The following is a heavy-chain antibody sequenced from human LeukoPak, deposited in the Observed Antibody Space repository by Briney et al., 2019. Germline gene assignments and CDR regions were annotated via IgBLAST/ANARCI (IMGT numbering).Heavy chain of an antibody. V-gene: IGHV4-39*01. CDR1: GGSISSSSYY. D-gene: IGHD5-18*01. J-gene: IGHJ4*02. CDR2: IYYSGST. CDR3: ARIGYSYQSDY. Sequence: SETLSLTCTVSGGSISSSSYYWGWIRQPPGKGLEWIGRIYYSGSTYYNPSLKSRVTISVDTSKNQFSLKLSSVTAANTAVYYCARIGYSYQSDYWGQGTLVTVSS.